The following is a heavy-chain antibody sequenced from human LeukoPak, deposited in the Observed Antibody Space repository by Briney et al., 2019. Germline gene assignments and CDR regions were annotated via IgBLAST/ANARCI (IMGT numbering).Heavy chain of an antibody. D-gene: IGHD2-2*01. CDR1: GRSISSND. Sequence: PSPTLSLTRTVSGRSISSNDGSSIRPHPRNGLEWVGYIYYSGSTNYNPSRNNRVTISVDTATIQFALTMSSVTAADTAVYYCARDIDDCSSTSCQGDAFDFWGQGTRVTVSA. CDR3: ARDIDDCSSTSCQGDAFDF. CDR2: IYYSGST. J-gene: IGHJ3*01. V-gene: IGHV4-59*01.